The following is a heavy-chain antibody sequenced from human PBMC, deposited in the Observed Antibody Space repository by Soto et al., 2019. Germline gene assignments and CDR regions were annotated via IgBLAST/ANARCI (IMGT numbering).Heavy chain of an antibody. CDR1: GYTFTSYA. V-gene: IGHV1-3*01. J-gene: IGHJ4*02. Sequence: GASVKVSCKASGYTFTSYAIHWVRQAPGQRLEWMGWINAGNGNTKYSQKFQGRVTITRDTSASTAYIELSSLRSEDTAVYYCARHGRGGGSPPGFDYWGQGTLVTVSS. CDR3: ARHGRGGGSPPGFDY. D-gene: IGHD2-15*01. CDR2: INAGNGNT.